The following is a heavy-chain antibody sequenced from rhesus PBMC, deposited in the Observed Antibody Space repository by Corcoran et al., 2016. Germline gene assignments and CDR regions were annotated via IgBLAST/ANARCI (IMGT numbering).Heavy chain of an antibody. CDR2: IRSWGST. Sequence: QVQLQQWGEGLVKPSDTLSLTFAVSGGSISSNYWSCIRPPPGKGLEWIGRIRSWGSTNYNPTLKSRVTIAIDTSKNQFSLKLSSVTAADTAWYYCARSPSSGWYEYYFDYWGQGVLVTVSS. V-gene: IGHV4-160*01. CDR3: ARSPSSGWYEYYFDY. D-gene: IGHD6-31*01. CDR1: GGSISSNY. J-gene: IGHJ4*01.